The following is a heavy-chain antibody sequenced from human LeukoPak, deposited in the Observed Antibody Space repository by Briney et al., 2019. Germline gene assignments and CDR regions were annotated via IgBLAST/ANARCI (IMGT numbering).Heavy chain of an antibody. V-gene: IGHV3-23*01. J-gene: IGHJ4*02. CDR2: ISGSGANT. CDR1: GFTFKIHG. D-gene: IGHD3-16*02. CDR3: AKERAGYTNPYYFDY. Sequence: GSLKLSCVASGFTFKIHGMSWVRQAPGKGLEWVSTISGSGANTYYADSVRGRFTISRDNSKNTLYLHMNSLRAEDTAVYYRAKERAGYTNPYYFDYWGQGTLVTVSS.